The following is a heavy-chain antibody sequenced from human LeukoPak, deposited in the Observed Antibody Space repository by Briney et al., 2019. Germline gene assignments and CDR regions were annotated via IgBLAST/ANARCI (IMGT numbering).Heavy chain of an antibody. J-gene: IGHJ4*02. D-gene: IGHD5-12*01. CDR3: ASGGPYSGYIY. Sequence: PSETLSLTCTVSGGSVSSGNYYWSWIRQPPGKGLEWIGYVIYSGSTNYNPSLKSRVAISVDTSKNQFSLKVSSVTAAGTAVYYCASGGPYSGYIYWGQGTLVTVSS. CDR1: GGSVSSGNYY. CDR2: VIYSGST. V-gene: IGHV4-61*01.